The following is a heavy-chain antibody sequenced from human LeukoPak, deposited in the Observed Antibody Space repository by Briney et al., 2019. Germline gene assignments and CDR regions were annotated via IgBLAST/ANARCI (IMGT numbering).Heavy chain of an antibody. CDR1: GYTFTSYA. CDR3: ASAGGYPTQYYYYYMDV. V-gene: IGHV7-4-1*02. D-gene: IGHD5-12*01. CDR2: INTNTGNP. Sequence: ASVKVSCKASGYTFTSYAMNWVRQGPGQGLEWMGWINTNTGNPTYAQGFTGRFVFSLDTSVSTAYLQISSLKAEDTAVYYCASAGGYPTQYYYYYMDVWGKGTTVTVSS. J-gene: IGHJ6*03.